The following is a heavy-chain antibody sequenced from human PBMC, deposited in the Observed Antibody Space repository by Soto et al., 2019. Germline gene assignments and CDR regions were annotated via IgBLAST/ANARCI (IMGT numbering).Heavy chain of an antibody. CDR3: TKAGGNSYGYQYIDY. Sequence: PGGSLRLSCAASGFSFSSYTMSWVRQAPGEGLEWVSAISGGGGDTNYADSVKGRFTISRDNSKNMLFLQMNGLRAGDTAVYYCTKAGGNSYGYQYIDYWGLGTLVTVSS. CDR2: ISGGGGDT. D-gene: IGHD5-18*01. V-gene: IGHV3-23*01. J-gene: IGHJ4*02. CDR1: GFSFSSYT.